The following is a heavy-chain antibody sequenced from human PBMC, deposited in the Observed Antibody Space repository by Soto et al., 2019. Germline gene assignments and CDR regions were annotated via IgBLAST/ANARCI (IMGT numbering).Heavy chain of an antibody. CDR3: AKDHTIFGGV. D-gene: IGHD3-3*01. Sequence: EVQLVESGGGLVQPGGSLRLSCAASGFTFSSYDMHWVRQATGKGLEWVSAIGTAGDPYYPGSVKGRFTISRENAKNTLYLQMNSLRAEDTAVYYCAKDHTIFGGVWGQGTTVTVSS. J-gene: IGHJ6*02. V-gene: IGHV3-13*05. CDR2: IGTAGDP. CDR1: GFTFSSYD.